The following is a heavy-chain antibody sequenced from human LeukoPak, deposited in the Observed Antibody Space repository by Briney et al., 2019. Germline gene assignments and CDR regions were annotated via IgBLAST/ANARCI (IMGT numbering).Heavy chain of an antibody. Sequence: GGSLRLSCAASGFTFSSYSMNWVRQAPGKGLEWVSYISSSSSTIYYADSVKGRFTISRDNAKNSLYLQMNSLRAEDTALYYCARDSSGWYGGGIDYWGQGTLVTVSS. D-gene: IGHD6-19*01. CDR2: ISSSSSTI. J-gene: IGHJ4*02. CDR1: GFTFSSYS. V-gene: IGHV3-48*04. CDR3: ARDSSGWYGGGIDY.